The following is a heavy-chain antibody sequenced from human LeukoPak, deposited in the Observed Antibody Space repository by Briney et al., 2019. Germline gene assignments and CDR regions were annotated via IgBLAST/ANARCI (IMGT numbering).Heavy chain of an antibody. V-gene: IGHV1-2*02. CDR1: GYTFTGYY. CDR2: INPNSGGT. Sequence: ASVKVSCKASGYTFTGYYMHWVRQAPGQGLEWMGWINPNSGGTNYAQKFQGRVTMTRDTSISTAYMELRSLRSDDTAVYYCARDLYSSSPGGYWGQGTLVTVSS. CDR3: ARDLYSSSPGGY. D-gene: IGHD6-6*01. J-gene: IGHJ4*02.